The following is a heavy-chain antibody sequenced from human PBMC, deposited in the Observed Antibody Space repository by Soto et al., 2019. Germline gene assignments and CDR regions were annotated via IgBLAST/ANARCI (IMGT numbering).Heavy chain of an antibody. J-gene: IGHJ4*02. D-gene: IGHD2-21*01. Sequence: PGGSLRLSCAASGFTFSSYGMHWVRQDPGKGLEWVAVIWDDGSNKYYADSVKGRFTISRDNSKNTLYLQMNSLRAEDTAVYYCARGGDGYNFGAVYWGQGTPVTVSS. V-gene: IGHV3-33*01. CDR2: IWDDGSNK. CDR3: ARGGDGYNFGAVY. CDR1: GFTFSSYG.